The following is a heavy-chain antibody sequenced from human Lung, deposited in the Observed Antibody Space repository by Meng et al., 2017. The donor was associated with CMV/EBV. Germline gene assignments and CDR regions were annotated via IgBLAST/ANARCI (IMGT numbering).Heavy chain of an antibody. V-gene: IGHV4-31*03. J-gene: IGHJ4*02. D-gene: IGHD5-24*01. CDR2: IYYPGST. CDR1: GGFFGSAGSY. CDR3: AREAGRDGYATPKFDY. Sequence: QVQLQESCPGLVKPSRPLHLTCTVYGGFFGSAGSYCSWIGQNPGKGLEWIWYIYYPGSTFSNPCLKSRVTISVDTSKNQFSLKLIPATAADTAVYYCAREAGRDGYATPKFDYWGQGTLVTVSS.